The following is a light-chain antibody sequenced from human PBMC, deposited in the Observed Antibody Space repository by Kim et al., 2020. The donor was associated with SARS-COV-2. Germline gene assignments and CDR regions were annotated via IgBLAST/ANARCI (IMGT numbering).Light chain of an antibody. CDR3: SSYAGDSTLV. V-gene: IGLV2-23*02. CDR1: SSDVGNYNL. J-gene: IGLJ2*01. CDR2: EVS. Sequence: GQSFTISCTGTSSDVGNYNLVSWYQHHPGKAPKLLIYEVSNRPSGVTDRFSGSKSGNTASLTISGLQAADEADYYCSSYAGDSTLVFGGGTQLTVL.